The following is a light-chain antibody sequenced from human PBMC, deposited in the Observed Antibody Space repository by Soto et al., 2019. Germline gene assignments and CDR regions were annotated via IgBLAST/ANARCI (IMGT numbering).Light chain of an antibody. V-gene: IGLV4-69*01. CDR1: SGHSSYA. J-gene: IGLJ3*02. CDR3: QTWGTGLLV. Sequence: QLVLTQSPSASASLGASVKLTCTLSSGHSSYAIAWHQQQPEKGPRYLMKLNSDGSHSKGDGIPDRFPGSSSGAERYLTISSLQSEDEADYYCQTWGTGLLVFGGGTKLTVL. CDR2: LNSDGSH.